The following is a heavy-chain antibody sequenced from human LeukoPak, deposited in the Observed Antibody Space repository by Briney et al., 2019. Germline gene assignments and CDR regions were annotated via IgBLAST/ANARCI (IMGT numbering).Heavy chain of an antibody. CDR1: GFTFSSYA. Sequence: PGGSLRLSCAASGFTFSSYAMHWVRQAPGRGLEWVAVISYDGSNKYYADSVKGRFTISRDNSKNTLYLQMSSLRADDTAVYYCASDGSTGYHHSDNWGQGTLVTVSS. D-gene: IGHD3-22*01. CDR3: ASDGSTGYHHSDN. J-gene: IGHJ4*02. CDR2: ISYDGSNK. V-gene: IGHV3-30-3*01.